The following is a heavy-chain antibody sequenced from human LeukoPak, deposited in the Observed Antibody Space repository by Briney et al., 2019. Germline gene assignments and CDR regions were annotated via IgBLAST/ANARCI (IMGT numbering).Heavy chain of an antibody. CDR2: INWNGGST. J-gene: IGHJ4*02. V-gene: IGHV3-20*04. D-gene: IGHD3-3*01. Sequence: GGSLRLSCAASGFTFDDYGMSWVRQAPGKGLEWVSGINWNGGSTGYADSVKGRFTISRDNAKNSLYLQLNSLRAEDTAVYYCARRNFGVLNDYWGQGTLVTVSS. CDR1: GFTFDDYG. CDR3: ARRNFGVLNDY.